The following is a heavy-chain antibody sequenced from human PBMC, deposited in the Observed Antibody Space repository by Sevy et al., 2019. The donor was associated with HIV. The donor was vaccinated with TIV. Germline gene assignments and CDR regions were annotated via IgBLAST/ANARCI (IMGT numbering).Heavy chain of an antibody. Sequence: ASVKVSCKASGYIFTGYYIHWVRQAPGQGLEWMGYIKPDSGDTNYAQRFQGRVTMTSDTFIKTAYMELSRLTFDDTAVYFCARAGALGVFGVILDKSYYYMDVWGEGTTVTVSS. CDR2: IKPDSGDT. CDR1: GYIFTGYY. J-gene: IGHJ6*03. D-gene: IGHD3-3*01. CDR3: ARAGALGVFGVILDKSYYYMDV. V-gene: IGHV1-2*02.